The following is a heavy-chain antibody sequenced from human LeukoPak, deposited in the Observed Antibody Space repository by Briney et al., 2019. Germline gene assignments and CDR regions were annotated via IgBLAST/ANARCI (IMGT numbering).Heavy chain of an antibody. CDR2: INSNGRST. Sequence: PGESLRLSCAASGVTLSTYWMHWVRQAPGKGLEWVSRINSNGRSTTYADSVRGRFTISRDSAKNTLYLQMNSLRAEDTAVYFCATGNDDSLYYFDCWGQGTLVTVSS. D-gene: IGHD4-17*01. V-gene: IGHV3-74*01. CDR1: GVTLSTYW. CDR3: ATGNDDSLYYFDC. J-gene: IGHJ4*02.